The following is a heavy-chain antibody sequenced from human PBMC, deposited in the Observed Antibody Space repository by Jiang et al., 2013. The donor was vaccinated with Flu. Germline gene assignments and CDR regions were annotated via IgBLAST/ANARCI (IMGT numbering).Heavy chain of an antibody. V-gene: IGHV5-10-1*01. CDR1: GYNFTGYW. D-gene: IGHD1-14*01. J-gene: IGHJ4*02. CDR3: ARLSGGTLDY. Sequence: GAEVKKPGESLRISCKGSGYNFTGYWISWVRQMPGKGLEWMGRIDPSDSYVNYGPSFQGHVTISTDQSITTAYLQWSSLKASDTAIYYCARLSGGTLDYWGQGILVTVS. CDR2: IDPSDSYV.